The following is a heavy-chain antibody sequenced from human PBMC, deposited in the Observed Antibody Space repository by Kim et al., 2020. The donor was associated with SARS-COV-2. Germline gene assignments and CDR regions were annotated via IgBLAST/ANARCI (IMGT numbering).Heavy chain of an antibody. Sequence: SETLSLTCTVSGGSVSSGSYYWSWIRQPPGKGLEWIGYIYYSGSTNYNPSLKSRVTISVDTSKNQFSLKLSSVTAADTAVYYCARDLVAARPCGGDCYSVSNYYYGMDVWGQGTTVTVSS. CDR3: ARDLVAARPCGGDCYSVSNYYYGMDV. V-gene: IGHV4-61*01. CDR1: GGSVSSGSYY. J-gene: IGHJ6*02. D-gene: IGHD2-21*01. CDR2: IYYSGST.